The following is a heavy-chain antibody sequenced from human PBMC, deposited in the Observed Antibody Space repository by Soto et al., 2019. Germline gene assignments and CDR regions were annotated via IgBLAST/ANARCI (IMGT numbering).Heavy chain of an antibody. CDR2: IMPVFGTA. D-gene: IGHD4-17*01. V-gene: IGHV1-69*12. Sequence: QVQLVQSGAEVKKPGSSVRVSCKASGGTLRNYGISWVRQAPGQGLEWVGGIMPVFGTANYAQKFQGRVTITADESTSTVYMEATSLRSEGTAVYYCSRGDATKIVVTTYYGMDVWGQGTTVTVPS. CDR1: GGTLRNYG. J-gene: IGHJ6*02. CDR3: SRGDATKIVVTTYYGMDV.